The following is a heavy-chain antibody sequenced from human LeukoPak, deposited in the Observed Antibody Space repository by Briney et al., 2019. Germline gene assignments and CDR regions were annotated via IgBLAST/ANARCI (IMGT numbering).Heavy chain of an antibody. D-gene: IGHD3-22*01. V-gene: IGHV1-2*02. CDR2: INPNSGGT. J-gene: IGHJ5*02. CDR1: GYTFTGYY. Sequence: ASVKVSCKASGYTFTGYYMHWVRQAPGQGLEWMGWINPNSGGTNYAQKFQGRVTMTRDTSISTAYMELSRLRSDDTAVYYCARGSSSGYYLFDPWGQGTLVTVSS. CDR3: ARGSSSGYYLFDP.